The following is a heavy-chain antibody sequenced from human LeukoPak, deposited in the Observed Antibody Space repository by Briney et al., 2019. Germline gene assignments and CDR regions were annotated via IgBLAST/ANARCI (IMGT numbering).Heavy chain of an antibody. CDR2: MNPNSGNT. Sequence: AASVKVSCQASGYTFTSYDINWVRQATGQGLEWMGWMNPNSGNTGYAQKFQGRVTMTRDTSITTAYIELSSLRSEDTAVYYCARKFLGSRGYYFDYWGQGTLVTVSS. J-gene: IGHJ4*02. CDR1: GYTFTSYD. CDR3: ARKFLGSRGYYFDY. V-gene: IGHV1-8*01. D-gene: IGHD3-10*01.